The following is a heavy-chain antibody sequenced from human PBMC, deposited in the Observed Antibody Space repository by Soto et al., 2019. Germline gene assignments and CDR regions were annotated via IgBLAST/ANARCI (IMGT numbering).Heavy chain of an antibody. D-gene: IGHD3-22*01. Sequence: PSETLSLTCAFSVEYISNGYYWAWIRRPPGKWLEWIGSIFHSGTTYYNPSIKSRVTIAVDTSKNQFSLKLNSVTAADTAVYFCARDATFDNGGYYYVSWFDRWGQGTPVMVS. V-gene: IGHV4-38-2*02. CDR1: VEYISNGYY. J-gene: IGHJ5*02. CDR2: IFHSGTT. CDR3: ARDATFDNGGYYYVSWFDR.